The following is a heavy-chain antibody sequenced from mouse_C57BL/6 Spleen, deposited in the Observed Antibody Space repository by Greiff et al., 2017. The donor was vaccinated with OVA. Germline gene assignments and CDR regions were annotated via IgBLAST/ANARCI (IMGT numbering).Heavy chain of an antibody. Sequence: QVQLQQSGPGLVQPSQSLSIPCPVSGFSLTSYGVHWVRQSPGKGLEWLGVIWSGGSTDYNAAFISRLSISKDNSKSQVFFKMNSLQADDTAIYYCARNTLLNFYYAMDYWGQGTSVTVSS. CDR2: IWSGGST. J-gene: IGHJ4*01. CDR3: ARNTLLNFYYAMDY. CDR1: GFSLTSYG. D-gene: IGHD1-3*01. V-gene: IGHV2-2*01.